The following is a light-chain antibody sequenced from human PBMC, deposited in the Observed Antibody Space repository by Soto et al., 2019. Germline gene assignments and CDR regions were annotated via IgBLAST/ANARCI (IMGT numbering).Light chain of an antibody. CDR3: QSYDSSLSGWV. V-gene: IGLV1-40*01. J-gene: IGLJ3*02. CDR2: GNS. Sequence: QSVLTQPPSVSGAPGQRVTISCTGSSSNIGAGYDVHWYQQLPGTAPKLLIYGNSNRPSGVPDRFSGSKSGTSASLAITGVQADDGADYYYQSYDSSLSGWVFGGGTKLTVL. CDR1: SSNIGAGYD.